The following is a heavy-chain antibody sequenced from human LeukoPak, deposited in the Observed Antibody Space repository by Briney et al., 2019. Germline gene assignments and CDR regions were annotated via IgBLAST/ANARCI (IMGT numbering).Heavy chain of an antibody. CDR3: AKAPYSSGWYERFDP. D-gene: IGHD6-19*01. CDR1: GFTFNSYN. Sequence: GGSLRLSCEASGFTFNSYNMHWVRQAPGKGLVWVTVISNDGQNKYYTDSVKGRFTVSRDNSKNTLYLQMNSLRAEDTAVYYCAKAPYSSGWYERFDPWGQGTLVTVSS. J-gene: IGHJ5*02. CDR2: ISNDGQNK. V-gene: IGHV3-30*04.